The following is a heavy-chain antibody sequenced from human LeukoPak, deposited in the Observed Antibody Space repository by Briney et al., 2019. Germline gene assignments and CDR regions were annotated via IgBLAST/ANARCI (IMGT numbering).Heavy chain of an antibody. V-gene: IGHV3-23*01. D-gene: IGHD2-15*01. CDR2: ISGSGGST. J-gene: IGHJ4*02. Sequence: GGSLRLSCAASGFTFSSYAMSWVRQAPGKGLEWVSAISGSGGSTYYADSVQGRFTISRDNSKSTLCLQMNSLRAEDTAVYYCAKQLGYCSDGSCYFPYWGQGTLVTVSS. CDR1: GFTFSSYA. CDR3: AKQLGYCSDGSCYFPY.